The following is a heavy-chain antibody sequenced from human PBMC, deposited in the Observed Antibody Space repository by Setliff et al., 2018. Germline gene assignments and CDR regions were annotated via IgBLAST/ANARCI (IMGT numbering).Heavy chain of an antibody. Sequence: ASVKVSCKASGYTFTSYGISWVRQAPGQGLEWMGWISAYNGNTNYAQKLQGRVTMTTDTSTSTVYMELSSLRSEDTAVYYCARDYYDSSGYRFSQGFDYWGQGTLVTVSS. CDR3: ARDYYDSSGYRFSQGFDY. J-gene: IGHJ4*02. CDR2: ISAYNGNT. V-gene: IGHV1-18*01. D-gene: IGHD3-22*01. CDR1: GYTFTSYG.